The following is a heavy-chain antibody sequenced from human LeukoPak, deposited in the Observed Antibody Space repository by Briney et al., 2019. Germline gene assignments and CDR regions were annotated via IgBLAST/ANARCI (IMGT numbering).Heavy chain of an antibody. CDR1: GFTFSRYG. J-gene: IGHJ4*02. D-gene: IGHD6-13*01. CDR3: AKDRSSSWAIDY. CDR2: ISYDGSNK. V-gene: IGHV3-30*18. Sequence: PGRSLSLSCAASGFTFSRYGMHWVRQAPGKVLEWVAFISYDGSNKCYADFVKGRFTISRDNSKNTLSLQMNSLRAEDTALYYCAKDRSSSWAIDYWGQGTLVTVSS.